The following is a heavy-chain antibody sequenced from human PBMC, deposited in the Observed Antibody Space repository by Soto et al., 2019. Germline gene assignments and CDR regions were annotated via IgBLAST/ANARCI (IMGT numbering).Heavy chain of an antibody. V-gene: IGHV1-2*02. CDR2: INPKFGDT. CDR3: ARNMDYYYGRGSGNGHGV. CDR1: GYTFTAYY. Sequence: QVQLVQSGAEVKEPGDSVRVSCEPSGYTFTAYYIHWVRQAPGQGLEWMGWINPKFGDTTYAQDFQGRVSMTRDMSISTVYMELSSLTSDDTAIYYCARNMDYYYGRGSGNGHGVWGQGTTVIVFS. D-gene: IGHD3-10*02. J-gene: IGHJ6*02.